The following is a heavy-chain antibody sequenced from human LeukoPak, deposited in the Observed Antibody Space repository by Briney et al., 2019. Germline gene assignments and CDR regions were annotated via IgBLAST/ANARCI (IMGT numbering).Heavy chain of an antibody. J-gene: IGHJ3*01. CDR1: GFSFREYP. CDR2: ITNDGSNE. CDR3: ARAQISIISSGQYLDV. Sequence: PGGSLRLSCVASGFSFREYPIHWVRQAPGKGLEWVAVITNDGSNEYDAEFVKGRFTMSRDNSKNTVFLDMNNLRTEDTAVYYCARAQISIISSGQYLDVWGQRTLVTVSS. D-gene: IGHD3-9*01. V-gene: IGHV3-30-3*01.